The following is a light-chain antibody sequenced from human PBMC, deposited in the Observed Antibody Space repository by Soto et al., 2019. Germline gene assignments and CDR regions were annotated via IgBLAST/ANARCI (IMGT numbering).Light chain of an antibody. CDR3: QQYGSSPLT. Sequence: EIVLTQSPATLSLTPGERATLSCRASQTVSSNYLAWCQQRPGQAPRLLIYGASTRAAGIPDRFSGSGSGTDFTLTISRLEPEDFAVYHCQQYGSSPLTFGGGTKVDIK. J-gene: IGKJ4*01. CDR2: GAS. V-gene: IGKV3-20*01. CDR1: QTVSSNY.